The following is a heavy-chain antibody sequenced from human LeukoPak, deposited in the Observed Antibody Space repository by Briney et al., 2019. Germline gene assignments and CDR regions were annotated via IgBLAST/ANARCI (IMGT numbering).Heavy chain of an antibody. J-gene: IGHJ3*02. V-gene: IGHV3-33*01. D-gene: IGHD2-2*01. CDR3: ALVAHGAFDI. Sequence: PGRSLRLSCAASGFTFSSCGMHWVRQAPGKGLEWVAVIWYDGSNKYYADSVKGRFTISRDNSKNTLYLQMNSLRAEDTAVYYCALVAHGAFDIWGRGTMVTVSS. CDR1: GFTFSSCG. CDR2: IWYDGSNK.